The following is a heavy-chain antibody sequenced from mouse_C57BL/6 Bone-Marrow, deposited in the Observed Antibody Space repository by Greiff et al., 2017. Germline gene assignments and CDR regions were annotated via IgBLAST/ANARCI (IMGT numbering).Heavy chain of an antibody. J-gene: IGHJ3*01. Sequence: EVKLVESGGDLVKPGGSLKLSCAASGFTFSSYGMSWVRQTPDKRLEWVATISSGGSYTYYPDSVKGRFTISRDKAKNTLYLQMSSLKSEDTAMYYCARHDPWCAYWGQGTLVTVSA. V-gene: IGHV5-6*02. CDR3: ARHDPWCAY. CDR2: ISSGGSYT. CDR1: GFTFSSYG.